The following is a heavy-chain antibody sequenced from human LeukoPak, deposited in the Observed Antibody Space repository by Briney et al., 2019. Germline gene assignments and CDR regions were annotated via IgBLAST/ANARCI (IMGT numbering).Heavy chain of an antibody. V-gene: IGHV4-34*01. D-gene: IGHD4-23*01. CDR2: INHSGST. Sequence: SSETLSLTCAVYGGSFSGYYWSWIRQPPGKGLEWIGEINHSGSTNYSPSLKSRVTISTDTSKNQFSLKLSSVTAADTAIYFCARQIGLTPADCWGQGTLVTVSS. CDR1: GGSFSGYY. J-gene: IGHJ4*02. CDR3: ARQIGLTPADC.